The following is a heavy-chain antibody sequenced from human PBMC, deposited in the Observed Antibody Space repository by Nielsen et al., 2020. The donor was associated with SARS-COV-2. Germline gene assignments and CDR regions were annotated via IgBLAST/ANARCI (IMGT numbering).Heavy chain of an antibody. J-gene: IGHJ4*02. Sequence: GESLKISCAASGFTFSDYYMSWIRQAPGKGLVWVARINNDGSITNYADSVTGRFTISRENAKNSLHLQMNSLRAGDTAVYYCARGFHGGFDYWGQGTLVTVSS. CDR3: ARGFHGGFDY. V-gene: IGHV3-74*01. D-gene: IGHD4-23*01. CDR1: GFTFSDYY. CDR2: INNDGSIT.